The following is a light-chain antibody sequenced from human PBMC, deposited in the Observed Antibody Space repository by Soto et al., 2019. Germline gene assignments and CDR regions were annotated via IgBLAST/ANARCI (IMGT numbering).Light chain of an antibody. Sequence: QSVLTQPASVSGSPGQSITISCTGTSSDIGYYNHVSWYQQHPGKAPKLMIYEVSNRPSGVSNRFSGSKSGNTASLTISGLQAEDEADYYCSSYTSSSTYVFGTGTKVTVL. J-gene: IGLJ1*01. CDR3: SSYTSSSTYV. CDR2: EVS. CDR1: SSDIGYYNH. V-gene: IGLV2-14*01.